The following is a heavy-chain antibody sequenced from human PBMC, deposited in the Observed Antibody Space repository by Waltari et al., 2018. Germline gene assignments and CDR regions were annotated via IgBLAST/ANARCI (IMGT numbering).Heavy chain of an antibody. CDR1: GYTFTGYY. V-gene: IGHV1-2*02. CDR2: INPNSGVT. CDR3: ARGNEYSSLPPFDY. J-gene: IGHJ4*02. D-gene: IGHD6-6*01. Sequence: QVQLVQSGAEVKKPGASVKVSCKASGYTFTGYYMHWVRQAPGQGLEWMGWINPNSGVTNYAQKFQGRVTMTRDTSISTAYMELSRLRSDDTAVYYCARGNEYSSLPPFDYWGQGTLVTVSS.